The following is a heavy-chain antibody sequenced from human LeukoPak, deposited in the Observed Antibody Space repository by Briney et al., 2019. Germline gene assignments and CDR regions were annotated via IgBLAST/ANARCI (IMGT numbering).Heavy chain of an antibody. J-gene: IGHJ5*02. V-gene: IGHV1-18*01. D-gene: IGHD6-13*01. Sequence: GASVKVSCKASGYTFTSYDINWVRQATGQGLEWMGWISAYNGNTNYAQKLQGRVTMTTDTSTSTAYMELRSLRSDDTAVYYCARLNGQLQGGWFDPWGQGTLVTVSS. CDR1: GYTFTSYD. CDR2: ISAYNGNT. CDR3: ARLNGQLQGGWFDP.